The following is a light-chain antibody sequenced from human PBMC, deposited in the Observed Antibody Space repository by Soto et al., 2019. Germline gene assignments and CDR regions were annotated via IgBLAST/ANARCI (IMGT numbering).Light chain of an antibody. CDR1: QSLLHSNGYNY. Sequence: DIVMTQSPLSLPVTPGEPASISCRSSQSLLHSNGYNYLDWYLQKPGQSPQLLIYLGSNRASGVPDRFSGSGSGTDFTLKISRVEAEDVGLYYCMQALQTPLTFGQGTRL. CDR3: MQALQTPLT. CDR2: LGS. V-gene: IGKV2-28*01. J-gene: IGKJ5*01.